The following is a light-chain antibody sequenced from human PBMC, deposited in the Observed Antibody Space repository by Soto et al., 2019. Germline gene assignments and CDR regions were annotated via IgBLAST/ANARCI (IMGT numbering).Light chain of an antibody. Sequence: EIVMTQSPATLSVSPGERATLSCRASQSISTELAWYQQKPGQPPRLLIYSASTRATGVPARFTGSGSGSEFTLTISGLQSEDLAFYYCQQVHNWPLTFGQGTGLEL. CDR3: QQVHNWPLT. J-gene: IGKJ2*01. V-gene: IGKV3-15*01. CDR2: SAS. CDR1: QSISTE.